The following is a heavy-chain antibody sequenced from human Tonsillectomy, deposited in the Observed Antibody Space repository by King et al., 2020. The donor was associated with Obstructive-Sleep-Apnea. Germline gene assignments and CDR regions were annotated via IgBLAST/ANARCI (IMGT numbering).Heavy chain of an antibody. CDR1: GFTFSDYY. CDR2: ISSSSSYI. V-gene: IGHV3-21*01. Sequence: VQLVESGGGLVKPGGSLRLSCAASGFTFSDYYMNWVRQAPGKGLQWVSSISSSSSYIYYADSVKGRFTISRDNAKNSLYLQMNCLRVEDTAVSYCARDGYYDDSSGSYYFDYWGQGTLVTVSS. J-gene: IGHJ4*02. D-gene: IGHD3-22*01. CDR3: ARDGYYDDSSGSYYFDY.